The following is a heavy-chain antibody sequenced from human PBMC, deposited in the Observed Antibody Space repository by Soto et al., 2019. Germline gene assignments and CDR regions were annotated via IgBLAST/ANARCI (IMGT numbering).Heavy chain of an antibody. CDR3: ARVKVRIVTSIFDY. CDR1: GFTFSDHY. CDR2: IRNKANSYTT. Sequence: EVQLVESGGGLVQPGGSLRLSCAASGFTFSDHYMDWVRHAPGRGLEWVGRIRNKANSYTTQYAAFVKGRFAISRDDSENSLYLQMNSLKTEDTAVYYCARVKVRIVTSIFDYWGQGTLVTVSS. D-gene: IGHD2-21*02. J-gene: IGHJ4*02. V-gene: IGHV3-72*01.